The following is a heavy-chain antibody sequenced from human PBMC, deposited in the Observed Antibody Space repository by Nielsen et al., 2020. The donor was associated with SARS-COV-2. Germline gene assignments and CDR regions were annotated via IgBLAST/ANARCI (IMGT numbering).Heavy chain of an antibody. Sequence: ASVKVSCKASGYTSTSYAMHWVRQAPGQRLEWMGWINAGNGNTKYSQKFQGRVTITRDTSASTAYMELSSLRSEDTAVYYCARDSMVRGVIAYWGQGTLVTVSS. CDR2: INAGNGNT. D-gene: IGHD3-10*01. J-gene: IGHJ4*02. V-gene: IGHV1-3*01. CDR3: ARDSMVRGVIAY. CDR1: GYTSTSYA.